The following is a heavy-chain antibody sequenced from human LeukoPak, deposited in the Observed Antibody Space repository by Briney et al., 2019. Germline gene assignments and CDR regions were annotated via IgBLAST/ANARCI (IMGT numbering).Heavy chain of an antibody. D-gene: IGHD4-17*01. J-gene: IGHJ6*04. CDR3: ARRQTPDYGDYVGGYYGMDV. CDR1: GFTFSSYE. Sequence: GGSLRLSCAASGFTFSSYEMNWVRQAPGKGLEWVSYISSSGSTIYYADSVKGRFTTSRDNAKNSLYLQMNSLRAEDTAVYYCARRQTPDYGDYVGGYYGMDVWGKGTTVTVSS. V-gene: IGHV3-48*03. CDR2: ISSSGSTI.